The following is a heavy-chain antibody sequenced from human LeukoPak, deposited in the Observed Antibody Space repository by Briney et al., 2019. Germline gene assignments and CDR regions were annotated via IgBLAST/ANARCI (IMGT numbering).Heavy chain of an antibody. CDR2: IIPIFGTA. J-gene: IGHJ4*02. CDR3: ARGEGYCSGGSCLVDY. Sequence: ASVKVSCKASGGTFSSYAISWGRQAPGQGLEWMGRIIPIFGTANYAQKFQGRVTITTDESTSTAYMELSSLRSEDTAVYYCARGEGYCSGGSCLVDYWGQGTLVTVSS. V-gene: IGHV1-69*05. CDR1: GGTFSSYA. D-gene: IGHD2-15*01.